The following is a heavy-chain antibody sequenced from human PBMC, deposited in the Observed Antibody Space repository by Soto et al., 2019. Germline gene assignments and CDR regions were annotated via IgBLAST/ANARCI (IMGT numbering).Heavy chain of an antibody. Sequence: PSETLSLTCAVSGGSISSGGYSWSWIRQPPGKGLEWIGYIYHSGSTYYNPSLKSRVTISVDRSKNQFSLKLSSVTAADTAVYYCARSSMYCSGGSCYSWFDPWGQGTLVTVSS. D-gene: IGHD2-15*01. J-gene: IGHJ5*02. CDR2: IYHSGST. CDR1: GGSISSGGYS. CDR3: ARSSMYCSGGSCYSWFDP. V-gene: IGHV4-30-2*01.